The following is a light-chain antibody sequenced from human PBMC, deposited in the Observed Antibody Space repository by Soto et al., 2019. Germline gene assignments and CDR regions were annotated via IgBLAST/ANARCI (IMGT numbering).Light chain of an antibody. CDR3: ATWDDDVTGPV. CDR2: NYN. V-gene: IGLV1-47*02. CDR1: SSNIGSNY. J-gene: IGLJ3*02. Sequence: QSVVTQPPSASGTPGQTVTISCSGSSSNIGSNYVYWYQQLPGTAPKLLIYNYNLRPSGVVDRFSGSRSGTSASLAISGRRSEDEADYYCATWDDDVTGPVFGGGTKLTVL.